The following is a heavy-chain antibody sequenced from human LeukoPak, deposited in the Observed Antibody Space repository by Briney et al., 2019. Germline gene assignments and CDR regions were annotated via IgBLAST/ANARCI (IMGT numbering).Heavy chain of an antibody. CDR2: ISSSSYI. J-gene: IGHJ5*02. D-gene: IGHD3-10*01. Sequence: GGSLRLSCAASGFTFSSYSMNWVRQAPGKGLEWVSSISSSSYIYYADSVKGRFTISRDNAKNSLYLQMNSLRAEDTAVYYCARDLLMVRGVILFDPWGQVTLVTVSS. CDR3: ARDLLMVRGVILFDP. CDR1: GFTFSSYS. V-gene: IGHV3-21*01.